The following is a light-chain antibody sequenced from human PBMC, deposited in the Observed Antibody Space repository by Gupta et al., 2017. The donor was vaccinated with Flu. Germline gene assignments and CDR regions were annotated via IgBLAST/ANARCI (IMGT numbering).Light chain of an antibody. CDR1: QGIDTY. CDR3: QQFNSYPLFT. Sequence: DIQLTQSPSFLSASVGDRVTIACRASQGIDTYLAWYQQKPGKAPKLLIYAASTLQSGVPSRFSGSGSGTEFTLTIASLQPEDFATYYCQQFNSYPLFTFGPGTKVDIK. CDR2: AAS. V-gene: IGKV1-9*01. J-gene: IGKJ3*01.